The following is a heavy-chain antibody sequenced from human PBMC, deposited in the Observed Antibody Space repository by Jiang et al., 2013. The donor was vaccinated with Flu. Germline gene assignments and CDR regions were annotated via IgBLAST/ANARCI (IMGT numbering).Heavy chain of an antibody. CDR2: VYHSGST. CDR3: ASLYGSGRNDGFDI. Sequence: GLVKPSGTLSPTCAVSGGSISSTMWWSWVRQPPGKGLEWIGEVYHSGSTNYNPSLNNRVTISVDKSKNQLSLRLNSVTAADTAVYYCASLYGSGRNDGFDIWGQGTMVTVSS. D-gene: IGHD3-10*01. V-gene: IGHV4-4*02. J-gene: IGHJ3*02. CDR1: GGSISSTMW.